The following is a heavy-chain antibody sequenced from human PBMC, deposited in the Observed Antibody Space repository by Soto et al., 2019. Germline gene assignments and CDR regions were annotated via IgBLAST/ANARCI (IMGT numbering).Heavy chain of an antibody. J-gene: IGHJ6*01. D-gene: IGHD3-9*01. CDR3: AKSYDILTGEGYYGMDV. CDR2: ISWNSGSI. CDR1: GFTFDDYA. V-gene: IGHV3-9*01. Sequence: EVQLVESGGGLVQPGRSLRLSCAASGFTFDDYAMHWVRQAPGKGLEWVSGISWNSGSIGYADSVKGRFTISRDNAKNSLYLQMNSLRAEDTALYYCAKSYDILTGEGYYGMDVW.